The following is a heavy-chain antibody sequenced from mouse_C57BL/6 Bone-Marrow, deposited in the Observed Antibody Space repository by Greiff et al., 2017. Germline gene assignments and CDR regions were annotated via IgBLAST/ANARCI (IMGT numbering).Heavy chain of an antibody. V-gene: IGHV1-81*01. J-gene: IGHJ2*01. CDR1: GYTFTSYG. D-gene: IGHD3-2*02. CDR2: IFPRSGNT. Sequence: VQLKESGAELARPGASVKLSCKASGYTFTSYGISWVKQRTGQGLEWIGEIFPRSGNTYYNEKFKGKATLTADKSSSTAYMELRSLTSEDSAVYFCASDSSGYESYWGQGTTLTVSS. CDR3: ASDSSGYESY.